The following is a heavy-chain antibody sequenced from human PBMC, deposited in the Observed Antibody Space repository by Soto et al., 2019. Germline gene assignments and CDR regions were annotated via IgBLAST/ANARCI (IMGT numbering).Heavy chain of an antibody. CDR3: ARDKSSGYSGPYAFDI. J-gene: IGHJ3*02. CDR2: IYYSGST. V-gene: IGHV4-59*01. Sequence: SETLSLTCTVSGGSISSYYWSWIRQPPGKGLEWIGYIYYSGSTNYNPSLKSRVTISVDTSKNQFSLKLSSVTAADTAVYYCARDKSSGYSGPYAFDIRGQGTMVTVSS. CDR1: GGSISSYY. D-gene: IGHD5-12*01.